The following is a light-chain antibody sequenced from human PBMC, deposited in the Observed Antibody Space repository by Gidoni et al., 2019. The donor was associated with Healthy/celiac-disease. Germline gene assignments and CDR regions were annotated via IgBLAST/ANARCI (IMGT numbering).Light chain of an antibody. CDR1: QDISNY. CDR3: QQLQA. CDR2: DAS. Sequence: DIQMTQSPSSLSASVGDRVTITCQASQDISNYLNWYQQKPGKAPKLLIYDASNLETGVPSRFSGSGSGTDFTFTISSLQPEDIATYYCQQLQAFGGGTKVEIK. J-gene: IGKJ4*01. V-gene: IGKV1-33*01.